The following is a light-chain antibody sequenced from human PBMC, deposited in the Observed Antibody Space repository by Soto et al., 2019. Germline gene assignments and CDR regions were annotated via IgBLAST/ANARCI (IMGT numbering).Light chain of an antibody. CDR3: QQYSSSPYT. V-gene: IGKV3-20*01. CDR2: DVS. Sequence: EIVLTQSPGTLSLSPGERATLSCRASQSLSSGYLAWYQQKLGQAPRLLIYDVSSRATGIPDRFSGSGSGTDFTLTISRLEAEDFAVYCCQQYSSSPYTFGQGTKLEIK. CDR1: QSLSSGY. J-gene: IGKJ2*01.